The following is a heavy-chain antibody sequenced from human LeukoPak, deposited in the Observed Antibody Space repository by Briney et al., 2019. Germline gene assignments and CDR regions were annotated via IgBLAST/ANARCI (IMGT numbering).Heavy chain of an antibody. CDR3: ARGNSYGSPYGMDV. CDR2: MNGNTGNT. D-gene: IGHD5-18*01. CDR1: GYTFTSYD. Sequence: ASVTVSCKASGYTFTSYDVNWVRQATGQGPEWMGWMNGNTGNTGYAQKFQGRVTMTRDTSISTAYMELSSLSSDDTAIYYCARGNSYGSPYGMDVWGQGTTVTVSS. J-gene: IGHJ6*02. V-gene: IGHV1-8*01.